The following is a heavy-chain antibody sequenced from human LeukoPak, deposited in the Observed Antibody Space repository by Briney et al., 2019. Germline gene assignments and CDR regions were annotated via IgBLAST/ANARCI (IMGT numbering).Heavy chain of an antibody. D-gene: IGHD3-10*01. J-gene: IGHJ4*02. CDR3: ATELKNFYGSGSYKTHDY. Sequence: ASVKVSCXASGYTFTSYYMHWVRPARGQGLEWMGIINPSGGSTSYAQKFQGRVTMTRDTSTSTFYMELSSLRSEDTAVYYCATELKNFYGSGSYKTHDYWGQGTLVTVSS. CDR1: GYTFTSYY. CDR2: INPSGGST. V-gene: IGHV1-46*01.